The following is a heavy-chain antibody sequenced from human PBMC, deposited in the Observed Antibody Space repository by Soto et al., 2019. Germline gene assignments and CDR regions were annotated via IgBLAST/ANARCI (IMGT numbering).Heavy chain of an antibody. CDR3: ARNHGSLVPAATGGYFYYGLDV. J-gene: IGHJ6*02. Sequence: QVQLVQSGAEVKKPGSSVKVSCKASGGTFSSYALSWVRQAPGQGLEWMGGHIPSFATANYAQKFQGRVTLTADESTSSVYMEVSSLRSEDTAVYYCARNHGSLVPAATGGYFYYGLDVWGQGATVVVSS. CDR1: GGTFSSYA. V-gene: IGHV1-69*01. CDR2: HIPSFATA. D-gene: IGHD2-2*01.